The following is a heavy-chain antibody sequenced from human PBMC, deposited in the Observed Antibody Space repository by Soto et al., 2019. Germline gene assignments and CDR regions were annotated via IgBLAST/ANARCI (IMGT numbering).Heavy chain of an antibody. CDR2: ISWDGGRT. V-gene: IGHV3-43*01. J-gene: IGHJ6*02. Sequence: EVQLVASGGVVVQPGGSLRLSCADSGFTFDDSTMHWVRQAPGKGLEWVSLISWDGGRTYSADSVNGRFTISRDNSKNSLYLKMNSLRTEDTALYYCAKDSAMDYYGMDVWGQGTTVTVSS. CDR1: GFTFDDST. CDR3: AKDSAMDYYGMDV.